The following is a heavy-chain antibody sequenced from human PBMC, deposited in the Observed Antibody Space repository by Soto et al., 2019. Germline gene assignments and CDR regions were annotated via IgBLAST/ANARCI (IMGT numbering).Heavy chain of an antibody. V-gene: IGHV3-23*01. Sequence: GGSLRLSCAVSGFTFSSHAMSWVRQAPGKGLECVSSITGSGGSTYYADSVKGRFTISRDKSKNTLYLQMNSLRGEDTAVYYCAKDLQFSGWLSAQTFDYWGQGTQGTVSS. CDR1: GFTFSSHA. D-gene: IGHD6-19*01. CDR2: ITGSGGST. CDR3: AKDLQFSGWLSAQTFDY. J-gene: IGHJ4*02.